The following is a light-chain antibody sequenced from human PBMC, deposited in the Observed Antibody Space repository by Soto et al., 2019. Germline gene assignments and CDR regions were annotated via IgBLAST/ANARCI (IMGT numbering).Light chain of an antibody. CDR3: LQDYTYPYT. CDR2: AVS. V-gene: IGKV1-6*01. CDR1: QAIRND. J-gene: IGKJ2*01. Sequence: IQMTQSPSSLSASVGDRVTITCRASQAIRNDLGWYQQKPGRAPKLLMFAVSHLESGVPSRFSGSGSGSDFSLTISSLQPEDFATYYCLQDYTYPYTFGQGTKLEIK.